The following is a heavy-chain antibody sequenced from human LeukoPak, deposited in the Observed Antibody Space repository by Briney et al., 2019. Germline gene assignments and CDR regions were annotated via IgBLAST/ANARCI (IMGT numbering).Heavy chain of an antibody. CDR3: AKGRSGWYPDY. V-gene: IGHV3-9*01. CDR1: GFTFDDYA. CDR2: ISWNSGSI. D-gene: IGHD6-19*01. J-gene: IGHJ4*02. Sequence: PGGSLRLSCAAFGFTFDDYAMHWVRQAPGKGLEWVSGISWNSGSIGYADSVKGRFTISRDNAKNSLYLQINSLRAEDTALYYCAKGRSGWYPDYWGQGTLVTVSS.